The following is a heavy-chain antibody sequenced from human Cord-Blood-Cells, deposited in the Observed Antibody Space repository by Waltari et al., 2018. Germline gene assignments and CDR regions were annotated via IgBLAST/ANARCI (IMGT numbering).Heavy chain of an antibody. Sequence: QLQLQESGPGLVKPSETLSLTCTVSGGSISSSSYYWGWIRQPPGKGLEWIGSIYYSGSTYYNPSLKSRVTISVDTSKNQFSLKLSSVTAADTAVYYCARQSGYDFWSGYYRAFDIWGQGTMVTVSS. CDR2: IYYSGST. D-gene: IGHD3-3*01. V-gene: IGHV4-39*01. CDR3: ARQSGYDFWSGYYRAFDI. J-gene: IGHJ3*02. CDR1: GGSISSSSYY.